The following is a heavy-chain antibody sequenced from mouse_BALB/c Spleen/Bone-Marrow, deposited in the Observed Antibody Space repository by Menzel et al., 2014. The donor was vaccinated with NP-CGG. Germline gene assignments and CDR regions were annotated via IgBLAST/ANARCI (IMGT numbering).Heavy chain of an antibody. V-gene: IGHV5-12-1*01. J-gene: IGHJ4*01. Sequence: EVKLVESGGGLVKPGGPLKLSCAASGFAFSSYDMSWVRQTPEKRLEWVAYISSGGGSTYYPDTVKGRFTISRDNAKNTLYLQMSSLKSEDTAMYYCARRYGYGAMDYWGQGTSVTVSS. CDR1: GFAFSSYD. CDR2: ISSGGGST. CDR3: ARRYGYGAMDY. D-gene: IGHD1-2*01.